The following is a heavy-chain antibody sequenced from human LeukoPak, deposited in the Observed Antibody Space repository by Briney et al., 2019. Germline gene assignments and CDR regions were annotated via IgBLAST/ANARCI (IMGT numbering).Heavy chain of an antibody. Sequence: PGGSLRLSCAASGFTFSSYGMHWARQAPGKGLEWVAVIWYDGSNKYYADSVKGRFTISRDNSKNTLYLQMNSLRAEDTAVYYCARDGVAGTRFDYWGQGTLVTVSS. CDR2: IWYDGSNK. CDR1: GFTFSSYG. CDR3: ARDGVAGTRFDY. D-gene: IGHD6-19*01. V-gene: IGHV3-33*01. J-gene: IGHJ4*02.